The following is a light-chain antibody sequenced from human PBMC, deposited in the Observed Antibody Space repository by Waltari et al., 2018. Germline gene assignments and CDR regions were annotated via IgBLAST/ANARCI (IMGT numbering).Light chain of an antibody. J-gene: IGKJ1*01. V-gene: IGKV2-28*01. CDR3: MQSLLALWT. CDR1: QSLLHRNGNNY. Sequence: DIVMTQSPFSLPVTPGEPASISSRSSQSLLHRNGNNYLDLYLQKPGQSPQLLFYLGSNRASGVPDRFSASGSGTHFTLKISRVEAEDVGVYYCMQSLLALWTFGQGTKVEIK. CDR2: LGS.